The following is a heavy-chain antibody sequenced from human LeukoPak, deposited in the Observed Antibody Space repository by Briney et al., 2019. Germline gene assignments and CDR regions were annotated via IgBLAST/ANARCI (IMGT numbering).Heavy chain of an antibody. CDR3: AKDGSRGVVDY. CDR2: IESDGSKK. V-gene: IGHV3-30*02. D-gene: IGHD3-10*01. J-gene: IGHJ4*02. Sequence: PGGSLRLSCVASGYSFNDYAPHTGRHAPGKRLEWVIFIESDGSKKCPADSVKGRFTISRDNSKNTLYLQMSSLRPEDTAVYYCAKDGSRGVVDYWGQGTLVTVSP. CDR1: GYSFNDYA.